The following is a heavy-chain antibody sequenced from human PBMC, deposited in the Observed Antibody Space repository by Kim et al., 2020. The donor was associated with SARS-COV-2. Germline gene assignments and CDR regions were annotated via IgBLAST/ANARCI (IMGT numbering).Heavy chain of an antibody. D-gene: IGHD5-18*01. CDR2: ISSSSSYI. Sequence: GGSLRLSCAASGFTFSSYSMNWVRQAPGKGLEWVSSISSSSSYIYYADSVKGRFTISRDNAKNSLYLQMNSLRAEDTAVYYCARDEDTAMVSGMDVWGQGTTVTVSS. J-gene: IGHJ6*02. V-gene: IGHV3-21*01. CDR3: ARDEDTAMVSGMDV. CDR1: GFTFSSYS.